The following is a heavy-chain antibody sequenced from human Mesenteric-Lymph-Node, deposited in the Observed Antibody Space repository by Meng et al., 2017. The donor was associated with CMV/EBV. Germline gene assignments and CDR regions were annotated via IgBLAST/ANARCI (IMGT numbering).Heavy chain of an antibody. V-gene: IGHV1-18*01. CDR1: GYTFTSYA. D-gene: IGHD5-12*01. CDR2: ISGYSGDT. CDR3: ARQGGYDSPVGY. J-gene: IGHJ4*02. Sequence: ASVKVSCKASGYTFTSYAISWVRQAPGQGLEWMGWISGYSGDTKYAENFQGRVTVTADTSTSTAYMEVRSLRSDDTAVYYCARQGGYDSPVGYWGQGTLVTVSS.